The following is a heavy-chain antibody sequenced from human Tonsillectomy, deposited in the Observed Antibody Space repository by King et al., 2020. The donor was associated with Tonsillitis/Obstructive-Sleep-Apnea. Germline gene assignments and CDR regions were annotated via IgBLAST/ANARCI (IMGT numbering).Heavy chain of an antibody. CDR2: ISGSGGST. CDR3: AKFLGAPGLVYYYYGMDV. Sequence: DVQLVESGGGLVQPGGSLRLSCAASGFTFSSYAMSWVRQAPGKGLEWVSAISGSGGSTYYADSVKGRFTISRDNSKNTLYLQMNSLRAEDTAVYYCAKFLGAPGLVYYYYGMDVWGQGTTVTVSS. CDR1: GFTFSSYA. J-gene: IGHJ6*02. V-gene: IGHV3-23*04. D-gene: IGHD3/OR15-3a*01.